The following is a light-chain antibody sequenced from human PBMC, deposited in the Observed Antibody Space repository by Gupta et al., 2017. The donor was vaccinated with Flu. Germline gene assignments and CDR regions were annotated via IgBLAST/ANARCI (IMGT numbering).Light chain of an antibody. CDR1: QSVLYSPNKKNY. J-gene: IGKJ1*01. V-gene: IGKV4-1*01. CDR2: WST. Sequence: NCKSSQSVLYSPNKKNYLAWYQQQPGQPPNLLIYWSTPRESGVPDRISGSGAGTDSRLTSSSLQAEVGAVYYCQQFHSIPWTFGQGTRVEI. CDR3: QQFHSIPWT.